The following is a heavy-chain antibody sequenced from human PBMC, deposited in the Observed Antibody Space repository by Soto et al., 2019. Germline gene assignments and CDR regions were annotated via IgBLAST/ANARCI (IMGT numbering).Heavy chain of an antibody. CDR2: IIPIFGTA. CDR3: ARVAVAGTSLGYYFDY. Sequence: QVQLVQSGAEVKKPGSSVKVSCKASGGTFSSYAISWVRQAPGQGLEWMGGIIPIFGTANYAQKFQGRVTIAADESTSTAYMEPSSLRSEDTAVYYCARVAVAGTSLGYYFDYWGQGTLVTVSS. V-gene: IGHV1-69*12. CDR1: GGTFSSYA. J-gene: IGHJ4*02. D-gene: IGHD6-19*01.